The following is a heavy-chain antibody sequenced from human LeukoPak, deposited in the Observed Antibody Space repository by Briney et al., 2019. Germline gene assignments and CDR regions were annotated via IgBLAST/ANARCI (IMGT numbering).Heavy chain of an antibody. CDR1: GYTLTELS. Sequence: ASVKVSCKVSGYTLTELSMHWVRQAPGKGLEWMGGFDPEDGETIYAQKFQGRVTMTEDTSTDTAYMELSSLRSEDTAVYYCATHATSLGKAIDYGDPIYYYYGMDVWGQGTTVTVSS. V-gene: IGHV1-24*01. CDR2: FDPEDGET. CDR3: ATHATSLGKAIDYGDPIYYYYGMDV. D-gene: IGHD4-17*01. J-gene: IGHJ6*02.